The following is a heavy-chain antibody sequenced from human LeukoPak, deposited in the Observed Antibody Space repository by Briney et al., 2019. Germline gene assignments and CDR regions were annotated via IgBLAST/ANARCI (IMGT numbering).Heavy chain of an antibody. CDR3: AKDRTSGSHTGDY. Sequence: GGSLRLSCAASGFTFSSYGMHWVRQAPGKGLEWVAVISYDGSNKYYADSVKGRFTISRDNSKNTLYLQMNRLRAEDTAVYYCAKDRTSGSHTGDYWGQGTLVTVSS. CDR1: GFTFSSYG. D-gene: IGHD1-26*01. V-gene: IGHV3-30*18. J-gene: IGHJ4*02. CDR2: ISYDGSNK.